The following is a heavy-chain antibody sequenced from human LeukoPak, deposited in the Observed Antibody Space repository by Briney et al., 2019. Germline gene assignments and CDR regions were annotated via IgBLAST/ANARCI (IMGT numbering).Heavy chain of an antibody. CDR3: ARVVGLTGYSSSWYSGYYYYMDV. V-gene: IGHV4-39*07. CDR2: IYYSGST. Sequence: RASETLSLTCTVSGGSISSSSYYWGWIRQPPGKGLEWIGSIYYSGSTYYNPSLKSRVTISVDTSKNQFSLKLSSVTAADTAVYYCARVVGLTGYSSSWYSGYYYYMDVWGKGTTVTVSS. J-gene: IGHJ6*03. CDR1: GGSISSSSYY. D-gene: IGHD6-13*01.